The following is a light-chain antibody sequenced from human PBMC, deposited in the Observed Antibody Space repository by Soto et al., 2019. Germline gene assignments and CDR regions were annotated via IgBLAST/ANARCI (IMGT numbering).Light chain of an antibody. CDR3: HQYGTSPRT. CDR2: GAS. Sequence: GERGTLSCGASQSLRSGDLACYQQIPGQAPGLLIYGASSRATGIPDGFSGSGSGTDFNLTVSRLVPEDFAVYYCHQYGTSPRTFGQGTKVDIK. J-gene: IGKJ1*01. CDR1: QSLRSGD. V-gene: IGKV3-20*01.